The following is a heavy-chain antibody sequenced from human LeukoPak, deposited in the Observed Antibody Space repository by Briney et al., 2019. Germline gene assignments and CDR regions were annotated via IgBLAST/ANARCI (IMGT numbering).Heavy chain of an antibody. CDR2: TYVTGTT. J-gene: IGHJ4*02. D-gene: IGHD4-17*01. Sequence: SETLSLTCTVSDDSISSGSYYWSWIRQPAGKGLEWIGRTYVTGTTNYNLSLKSRVTISINTSKRQFSLKLRSVTFEDTGVYYCARARLPYGPYFDAWGQGTLVTVSS. V-gene: IGHV4-61*02. CDR1: DDSISSGSYY. CDR3: ARARLPYGPYFDA.